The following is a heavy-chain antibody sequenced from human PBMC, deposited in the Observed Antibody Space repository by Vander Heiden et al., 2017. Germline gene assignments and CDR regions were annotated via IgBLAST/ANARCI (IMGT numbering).Heavy chain of an antibody. CDR2: IYHSGST. D-gene: IGHD3-10*01. Sequence: QLQLQESGSGLVKPSQTLSLTCAVSGCSISSGGYSWSWIRQPPGKGLEWMGYIYHSGSTYYNPSLKSRVTISVDRSKNQFSLKLSSVTAADTAVYYCARGEGITMVRGVIIPLYFDYWGQGTLVTVSS. CDR1: GCSISSGGYS. CDR3: ARGEGITMVRGVIIPLYFDY. V-gene: IGHV4-30-2*01. J-gene: IGHJ4*02.